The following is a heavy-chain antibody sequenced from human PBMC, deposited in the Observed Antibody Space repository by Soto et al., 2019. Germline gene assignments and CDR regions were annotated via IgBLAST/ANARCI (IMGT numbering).Heavy chain of an antibody. J-gene: IGHJ4*02. CDR1: GFTFSSYG. Sequence: QVQLVESGGGVVQPGRSLRLSCAASGFTFSSYGMHWVRQAPGKGLEWVAVIWYDGSNKYYADSVKGRVTISRDNSKNMLYLQMTSLRAEDTAVDYCARDVQLWFDYWCQGTLVTVSS. D-gene: IGHD5-18*01. CDR2: IWYDGSNK. CDR3: ARDVQLWFDY. V-gene: IGHV3-33*01.